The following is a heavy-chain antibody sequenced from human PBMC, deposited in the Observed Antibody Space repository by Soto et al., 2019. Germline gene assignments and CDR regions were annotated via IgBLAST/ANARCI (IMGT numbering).Heavy chain of an antibody. D-gene: IGHD4-17*01. V-gene: IGHV3-53*04. Sequence: EVQLVESGGGLVQPGGSLRLSCAASGFTVSSNYMSWVRQAPGKGLEWVSVIYSGGSTYYADSVKGRFTISRHNSKNTRYLQMNSLRAEDTAVYYCARDNRGDYAPGGYWGQGTLVTVSS. J-gene: IGHJ4*02. CDR3: ARDNRGDYAPGGY. CDR1: GFTVSSNY. CDR2: IYSGGST.